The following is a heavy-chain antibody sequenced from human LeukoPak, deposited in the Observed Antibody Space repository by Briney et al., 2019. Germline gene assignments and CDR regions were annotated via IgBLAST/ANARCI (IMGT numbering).Heavy chain of an antibody. Sequence: QPEGSLRLSCAASGFTFSDYGMHWVRQAPGKGLEWVAFIRYDGSHKYYADSVKGRFTISRDNSKNTLYFQMNSLRAEDTALYYCAKEGTASKPSDLDYWGQGTLVTVSS. CDR1: GFTFSDYG. J-gene: IGHJ4*02. V-gene: IGHV3-30*02. D-gene: IGHD1/OR15-1a*01. CDR3: AKEGTASKPSDLDY. CDR2: IRYDGSHK.